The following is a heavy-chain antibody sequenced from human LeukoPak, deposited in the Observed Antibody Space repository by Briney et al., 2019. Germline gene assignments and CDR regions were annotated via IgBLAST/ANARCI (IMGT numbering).Heavy chain of an antibody. CDR2: IYYTGST. CDR3: ASPPPYSSSWYNWFDP. J-gene: IGHJ5*02. CDR1: GGSINSATYY. V-gene: IGHV4-31*01. Sequence: SETLSLTCTVSGGSINSATYYWSWIRQHPGKGLEWIGYIYYTGSTYYNPSLNSQFTMSVDTSKNQFSLQLNSVTAADTAVYYCASPPPYSSSWYNWFDPWGQGTLVTVSS. D-gene: IGHD6-13*01.